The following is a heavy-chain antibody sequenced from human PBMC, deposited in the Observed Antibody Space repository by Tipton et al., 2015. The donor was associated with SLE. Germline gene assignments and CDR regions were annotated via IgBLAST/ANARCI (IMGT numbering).Heavy chain of an antibody. V-gene: IGHV3-53*05. Sequence: SLRLSCAASGFTVSSNYMSWVRQAPGKGLEWVSDIYSGGSTYYADAVKDSFTNSRDNTKNKLHLQMNSLRTEDTAVYYCARDQAGEGRGDPWGEGPLVTVSS. J-gene: IGHJ5*02. CDR3: ARDQAGEGRGDP. CDR2: IYSGGST. CDR1: GFTVSSNY. D-gene: IGHD6-19*01.